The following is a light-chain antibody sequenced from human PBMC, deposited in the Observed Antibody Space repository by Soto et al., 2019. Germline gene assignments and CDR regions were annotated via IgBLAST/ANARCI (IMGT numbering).Light chain of an antibody. V-gene: IGLV1-51*01. Sequence: QSVLTQPPSVSAAPGQRVTISCSGSSSNIGSNYVSWYQQLPGRAPKLVIYDNSKRPSGIPDRFSGSKSGSSATLGVTGLPTGDDADYYCGTWDSDMSAEVFGGGTKLTVL. J-gene: IGLJ3*02. CDR3: GTWDSDMSAEV. CDR2: DNS. CDR1: SSNIGSNY.